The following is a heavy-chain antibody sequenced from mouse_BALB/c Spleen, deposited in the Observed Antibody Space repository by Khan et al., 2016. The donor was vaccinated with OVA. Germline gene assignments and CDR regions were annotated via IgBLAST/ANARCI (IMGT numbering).Heavy chain of an antibody. Sequence: QIQLVQSGPELKKPGETVKISCKASEYTFTNYGMNWVRQAPGKGLKWMGWINTYTGEPTYADDLKGRFAFTLETSASTAYLQINHLNNEDTATYFCARMKPYWYFDVWGAGTTVTVSS. CDR3: ARMKPYWYFDV. CDR1: EYTFTNYG. CDR2: INTYTGEP. J-gene: IGHJ1*01. V-gene: IGHV9-3-1*01.